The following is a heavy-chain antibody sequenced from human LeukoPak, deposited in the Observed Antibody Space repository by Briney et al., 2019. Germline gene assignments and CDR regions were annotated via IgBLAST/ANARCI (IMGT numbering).Heavy chain of an antibody. CDR1: GFTFSSYA. D-gene: IGHD3-22*01. CDR3: ARAGYYYDSSGYYSGMDY. CDR2: ISGSGGST. V-gene: IGHV3-23*01. J-gene: IGHJ4*02. Sequence: PGVSLRLSCAASGFTFSSYAMNWVRQAPGKGLEWVSGISGSGGSTYYADSVKGRFTISRDNSKNTLYLQMNSLRAEDTAVYYCARAGYYYDSSGYYSGMDYWGQGTLVTVSS.